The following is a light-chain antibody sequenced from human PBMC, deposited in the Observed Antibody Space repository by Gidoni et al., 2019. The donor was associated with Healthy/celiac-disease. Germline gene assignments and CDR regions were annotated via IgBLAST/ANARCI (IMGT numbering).Light chain of an antibody. CDR3: QQYGAPPLT. V-gene: IGKV3-20*01. Sequence: EIVLTQFPGTLSVSPGERATLFCRATQTVSAHFLAWYQQKPGQPPTLLIYDASMRATGVPDRFSGSGSGTDFSLTINRLQTEDSALYYCQQYGAPPLTFAGGARVEI. CDR2: DAS. J-gene: IGKJ4*01. CDR1: QTVSAHF.